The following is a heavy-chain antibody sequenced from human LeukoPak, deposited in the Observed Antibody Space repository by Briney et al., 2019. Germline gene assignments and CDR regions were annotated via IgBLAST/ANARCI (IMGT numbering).Heavy chain of an antibody. V-gene: IGHV3-48*04. Sequence: GGSLRLSCTASGFTFSNFAMSWVRQAPGKGLEWVSYISSSGSTIYYADSVKGRFTISRDNAKNSLYLQMNSLRAEDTAVYYCAREGDSSGYSPWFDYWGQGTLVTVSS. CDR2: ISSSGSTI. CDR3: AREGDSSGYSPWFDY. CDR1: GFTFSNFA. D-gene: IGHD3-22*01. J-gene: IGHJ4*02.